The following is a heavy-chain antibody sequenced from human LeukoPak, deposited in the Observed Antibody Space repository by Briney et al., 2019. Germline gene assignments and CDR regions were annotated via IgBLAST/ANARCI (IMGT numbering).Heavy chain of an antibody. CDR2: ISGSGGST. J-gene: IGHJ4*02. CDR1: GFTFSSYA. CDR3: AKDLTWFGDQTKNFDY. D-gene: IGHD3-10*01. V-gene: IGHV3-23*01. Sequence: PGGSLRLSCAASGFTFSSYAMSWVRQAPGKGLEWVSAISGSGGSTYYADSVKGRFTISRDNSKNTLYLQMNSLRAVDTAVYYCAKDLTWFGDQTKNFDYWGQGTLVTVSS.